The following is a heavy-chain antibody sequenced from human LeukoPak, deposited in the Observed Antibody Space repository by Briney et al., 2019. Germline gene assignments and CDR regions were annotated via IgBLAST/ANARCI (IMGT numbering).Heavy chain of an antibody. CDR3: ARLYGGNFDY. CDR2: IYYSGTT. Sequence: SETLSLTCTVSGGSISSYYWGWIRQPPGKGLEWIGYIYYSGTTNYNPSLKSRVTISVDTSKNQFSLKLSSVTAADTAVYYCARLYGGNFDYWGQGTLVTVSS. V-gene: IGHV4-59*08. D-gene: IGHD1-26*01. J-gene: IGHJ4*02. CDR1: GGSISSYY.